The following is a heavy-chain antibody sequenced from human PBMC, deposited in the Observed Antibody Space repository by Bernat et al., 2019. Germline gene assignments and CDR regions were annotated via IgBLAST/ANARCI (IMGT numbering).Heavy chain of an antibody. J-gene: IGHJ4*02. D-gene: IGHD3-22*01. V-gene: IGHV3-23*01. CDR3: AKAAGDRAYDDSSGYPPFDY. CDR2: ISGSGGST. CDR1: GFTFSSYA. Sequence: EVQLLESGGGLVQPGGSLRLSCAASGFTFSSYAMSWVRQAPGKGLEWVSAISGSGGSTYYADSVKGRFTISRDNSKNTVYLQMNSLRAEDTAVYYCAKAAGDRAYDDSSGYPPFDYWGQGTLVTVSS.